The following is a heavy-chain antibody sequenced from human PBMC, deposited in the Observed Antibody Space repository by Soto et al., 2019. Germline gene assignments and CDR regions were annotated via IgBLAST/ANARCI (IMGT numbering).Heavy chain of an antibody. CDR1: GGSISSSSYY. V-gene: IGHV4-39*01. J-gene: IGHJ4*02. CDR2: IYYSGST. CDR3: ARTLLELHFDFDY. Sequence: PSETLSLTCTVSGGSISSSSYYWGWIRQPPGKGLEWIGSIYYSGSTYYNPSLKSRVTISVDTSKNQFSLKLSSVTAADTAVYYCARTLLELHFDFDYWGQGTLVTVSS. D-gene: IGHD1-7*01.